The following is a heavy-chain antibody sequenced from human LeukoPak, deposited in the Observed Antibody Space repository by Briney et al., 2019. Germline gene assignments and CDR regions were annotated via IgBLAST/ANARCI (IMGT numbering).Heavy chain of an antibody. J-gene: IGHJ4*02. D-gene: IGHD6-25*01. V-gene: IGHV3-7*01. CDR3: ARDHSGFDY. Sequence: PGGSLRLSCAASGFTFSGYWMSWVRQAPGKGLEWVANIKQDGSEKYYVDSVKGRFTISRDNAKNSLYLQMNSLRAEDTAVYYCARDHSGFDYWGQGTLVTVSS. CDR1: GFTFSGYW. CDR2: IKQDGSEK.